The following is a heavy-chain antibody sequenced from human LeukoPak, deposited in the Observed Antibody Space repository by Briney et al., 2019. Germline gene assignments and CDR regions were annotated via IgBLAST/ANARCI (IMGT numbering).Heavy chain of an antibody. CDR2: IYYSGST. Sequence: SETLSLNCTVSGGSISSSSYYWGWIRQPPGKGLEWIGSIYYSGSTYYNPSLKSRVTISVDTSKNQFSLKLSSVTAADTAVYYCARRRARAGITMIVVVTEFDYWGQGTLVTVSS. CDR3: ARRRARAGITMIVVVTEFDY. V-gene: IGHV4-39*01. CDR1: GGSISSSSYY. J-gene: IGHJ4*02. D-gene: IGHD3-22*01.